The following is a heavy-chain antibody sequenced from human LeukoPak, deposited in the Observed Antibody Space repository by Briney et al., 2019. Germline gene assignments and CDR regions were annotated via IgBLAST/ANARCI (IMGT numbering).Heavy chain of an antibody. CDR3: AKDVLTIFGVVNNSFDY. CDR2: TSGSVGST. J-gene: IGHJ4*02. V-gene: IGHV3-23*01. D-gene: IGHD3-3*01. CDR1: GLTFSSLA. Sequence: PGGSLTLSCAASGLTFSSLAMSCVRQAPGKGREWDSATSGSVGSTYYADSVKGRFTISRDNSKHTLYLQLNRLRAEDTAVYYCAKDVLTIFGVVNNSFDYWGQGTLVTVSS.